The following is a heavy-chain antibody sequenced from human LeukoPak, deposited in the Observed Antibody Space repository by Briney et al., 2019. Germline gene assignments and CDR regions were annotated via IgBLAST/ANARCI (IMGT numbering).Heavy chain of an antibody. Sequence: EASVKVSCKASGYTFTSYDINWVRQATGQGLEWMGWMNPNSGNTGYAQKFQGRVTMTRNTSISTAYMELSSLRSEDTAVYSCARSKGDRAYCSGGSCPYYYYYYMDVWGKGTTVTVSS. J-gene: IGHJ6*03. CDR2: MNPNSGNT. CDR3: ARSKGDRAYCSGGSCPYYYYYYMDV. D-gene: IGHD2-15*01. V-gene: IGHV1-8*01. CDR1: GYTFTSYD.